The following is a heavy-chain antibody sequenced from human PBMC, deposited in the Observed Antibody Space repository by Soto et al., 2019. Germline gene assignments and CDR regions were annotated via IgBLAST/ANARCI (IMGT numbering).Heavy chain of an antibody. J-gene: IGHJ4*02. D-gene: IGHD2-2*01. CDR1: GFTFSSYA. CDR2: ISGSGGST. Sequence: PGGSLRLSCAASGFTFSSYAMSWVRQAPGKGLEWVSAISGSGGSTYYADSVKGRFTISRDNSKNTLYLQMSSLRAEDTAVYYCAKAPIRAPASSYDVWGQGTLVTVSS. CDR3: AKAPIRAPASSYDV. V-gene: IGHV3-23*01.